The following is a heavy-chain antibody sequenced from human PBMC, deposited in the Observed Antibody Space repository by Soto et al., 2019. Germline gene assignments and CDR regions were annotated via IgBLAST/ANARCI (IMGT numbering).Heavy chain of an antibody. CDR3: ARVALDAFDI. CDR2: ISYDGSNK. J-gene: IGHJ3*02. V-gene: IGHV3-30-3*01. Sequence: GGSLRLSCAASGFTFSSYAMHWVRQAPGKGLEWVAVISYDGSNKYYADSVKGRFTISRDNSKNTLYLQMNSLRAEDTAVYYCARVALDAFDIWGQGTMVTVSS. CDR1: GFTFSSYA.